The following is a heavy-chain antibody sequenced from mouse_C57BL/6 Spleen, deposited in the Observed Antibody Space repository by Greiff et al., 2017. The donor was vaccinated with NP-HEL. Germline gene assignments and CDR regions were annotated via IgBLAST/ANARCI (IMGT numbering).Heavy chain of an antibody. CDR1: GYTFTDYY. CDR3: AREGNYYGSSSSDY. CDR2: INPNNGGT. V-gene: IGHV1-26*01. D-gene: IGHD1-1*01. Sequence: EVQLQQSGPELVKPGASVKISCKASGYTFTDYYMNWVKQSHGKSLEWIGDINPNNGGTSYNQKFKGKATLTVDKSSSTAYMELRSLTSEDSAVYYCAREGNYYGSSSSDYWGQGTTLTVSS. J-gene: IGHJ2*01.